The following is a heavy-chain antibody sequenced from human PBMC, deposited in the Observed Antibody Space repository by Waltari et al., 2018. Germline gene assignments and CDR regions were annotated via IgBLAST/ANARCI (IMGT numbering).Heavy chain of an antibody. J-gene: IGHJ4*02. V-gene: IGHV4-38-2*01. CDR2: IYHSGST. Sequence: QVQLQESGPGLVKPSETLSLTCAVSGYSISSGYYWGWIRQPPGKGLEWIGSIYHSGSTYYNPSLKSRVTISVDTSKNQFSLKLSSVTAADTAVYYCARLKAGYFDYWGQGTLVTVSS. D-gene: IGHD3-9*01. CDR3: ARLKAGYFDY. CDR1: GYSISSGYY.